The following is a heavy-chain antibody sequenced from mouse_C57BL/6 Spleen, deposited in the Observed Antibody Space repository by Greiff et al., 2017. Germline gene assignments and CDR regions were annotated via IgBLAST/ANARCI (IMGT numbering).Heavy chain of an antibody. CDR3: ARRSIDSSFAY. J-gene: IGHJ3*01. D-gene: IGHD3-2*01. CDR2: IHPNSGST. CDR1: GYTFTSYW. Sequence: VKLQQPGAELVKPGASVKLSCKASGYTFTSYWMHWVKQRPGQGLEWIGMIHPNSGSTNYNEKFKSKATLTVDKSSSTAYMQLSSLTSEDSAVYYCARRSIDSSFAYWGQGTLVTVSA. V-gene: IGHV1-64*01.